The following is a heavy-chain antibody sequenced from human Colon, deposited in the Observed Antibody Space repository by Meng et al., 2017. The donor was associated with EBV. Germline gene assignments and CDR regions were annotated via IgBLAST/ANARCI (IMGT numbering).Heavy chain of an antibody. D-gene: IGHD2-15*01. Sequence: VQPGAEVKKPGASVKVSCKASGYTFTSYGFNWVRQAPGQGLEWMGWINTNTGNPTYAQGFTGRFVFSLDTSVSTAYLQISSLKAADTAVYYCARLYCSGGSCYTIDYWGQGTLVTVSS. CDR3: ARLYCSGGSCYTIDY. CDR1: GYTFTSYG. V-gene: IGHV7-4-1*02. CDR2: INTNTGNP. J-gene: IGHJ4*02.